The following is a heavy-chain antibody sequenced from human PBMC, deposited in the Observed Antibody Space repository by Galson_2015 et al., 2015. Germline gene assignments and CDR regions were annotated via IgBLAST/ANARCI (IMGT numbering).Heavy chain of an antibody. CDR2: VSGNGGAT. J-gene: IGHJ4*02. Sequence: SLRLSCAASGFTFSSYAMSWVRQAPGKGLEWVSAVSGNGGATYYADSVKGRFTISRDNSKNTLYLQTNSQRAEDTAVYYCAKESPYCGSTSCRYYYFDYWGQGTLVTVSS. CDR1: GFTFSSYA. V-gene: IGHV3-23*01. D-gene: IGHD2-2*01. CDR3: AKESPYCGSTSCRYYYFDY.